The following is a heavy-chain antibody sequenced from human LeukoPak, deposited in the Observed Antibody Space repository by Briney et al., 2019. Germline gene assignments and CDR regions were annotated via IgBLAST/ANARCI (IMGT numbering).Heavy chain of an antibody. CDR1: GGSISSGSYY. J-gene: IGHJ4*02. V-gene: IGHV4-39*07. D-gene: IGHD5-18*01. Sequence: PSETLSLTCTVSGGSISSGSYYWSWIRQPPGKGLEWIGSIYYSGSTYYNPSLKSRVTISVDTSKNQFSLKLSSVTAADTAVYYCASDRGYSYGFTFDYWGQGTLVTVSS. CDR2: IYYSGST. CDR3: ASDRGYSYGFTFDY.